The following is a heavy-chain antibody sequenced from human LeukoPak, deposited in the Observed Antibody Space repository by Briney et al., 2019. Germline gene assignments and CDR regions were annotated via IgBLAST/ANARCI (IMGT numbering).Heavy chain of an antibody. Sequence: PSETLSLTCTVSGGSISSSSHYWGWIRQPPGKGLEWIGSIYYSGSTYYNPSPKSRVTISVDTSKNQFSLKLSSVTAADTAVYYCATSEKWFDPWGQGTPVTVSS. CDR1: GGSISSSSHY. CDR2: IYYSGST. J-gene: IGHJ5*02. CDR3: ATSEKWFDP. V-gene: IGHV4-39*01.